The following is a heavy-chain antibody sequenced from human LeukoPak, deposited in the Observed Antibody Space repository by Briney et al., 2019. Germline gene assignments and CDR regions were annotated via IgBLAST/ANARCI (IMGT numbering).Heavy chain of an antibody. J-gene: IGHJ4*02. D-gene: IGHD6-19*01. Sequence: ASVKVSCKASGYTFTSNGITWVRQAPGQGLEWMGRISAYNGNTNYAQKLQGRVTMTTDTSTSTAYMELRSLRSDDTAVYYCARLWIAVASKLISFDYWGQGTLVTVSS. CDR1: GYTFTSNG. CDR3: ARLWIAVASKLISFDY. V-gene: IGHV1-18*01. CDR2: ISAYNGNT.